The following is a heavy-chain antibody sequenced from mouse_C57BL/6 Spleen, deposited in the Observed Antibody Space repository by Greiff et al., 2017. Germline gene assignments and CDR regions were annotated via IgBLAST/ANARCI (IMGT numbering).Heavy chain of an antibody. J-gene: IGHJ3*01. CDR2: INPYNGGT. V-gene: IGHV1-19*01. CDR1: GYTFTDYY. Sequence: VQLQQSGPVLVKPGASVKMSCKASGYTFTDYYMNWVKQSHGKSLEWIGVINPYNGGTSYNQKFKGKATLTVDKSSSTAYMELNSLTSEDSAVYYCASLYYGSSYGFAYWGQGTLVTVSA. D-gene: IGHD1-1*01. CDR3: ASLYYGSSYGFAY.